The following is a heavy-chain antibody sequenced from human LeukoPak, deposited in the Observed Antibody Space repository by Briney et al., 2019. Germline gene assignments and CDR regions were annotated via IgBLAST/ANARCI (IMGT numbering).Heavy chain of an antibody. V-gene: IGHV5-51*01. CDR2: IYPSDSDT. CDR1: GYSFTTYW. CDR3: ARTGYHYGSGSHYAFDI. Sequence: GESLKISCEASGYSFTTYWIGWVRLMPGKGLEWMGIIYPSDSDTRYTPSFQGQVAISSDKSITTVYLQWTNLKAADTAIYYCARTGYHYGSGSHYAFDIWGQGTVVTVSS. D-gene: IGHD3-10*01. J-gene: IGHJ3*02.